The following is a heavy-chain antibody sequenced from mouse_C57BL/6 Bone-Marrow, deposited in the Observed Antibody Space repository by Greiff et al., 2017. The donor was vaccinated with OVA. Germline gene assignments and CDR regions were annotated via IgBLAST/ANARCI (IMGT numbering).Heavy chain of an antibody. CDR2: ISDGGSYT. D-gene: IGHD3-2*02. V-gene: IGHV5-4*01. CDR3: AREGQLRRLAY. CDR1: GFTFSSYA. J-gene: IGHJ3*01. Sequence: EVKLQESGGGLVKPGGSLKLSCAASGFTFSSYAMSWVRQTPEKRLEWVATISDGGSYTYYPDNVKGRFTISRDNAKNNLYLQMSHLKSEDTAMYYCAREGQLRRLAYWGQGTLVTVSA.